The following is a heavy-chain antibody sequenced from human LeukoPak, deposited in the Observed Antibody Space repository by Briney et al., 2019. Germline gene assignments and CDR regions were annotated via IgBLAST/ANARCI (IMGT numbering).Heavy chain of an antibody. D-gene: IGHD1-26*01. Sequence: TGGSLRLSCAASGFTFSSYSMNWARQAPGKGLEWVSYISSSSSTIYYADSVKGRFTISRDNAKNSLYLQMNSLRAEDTAVYYCARDPNLVGATGGAFDIWGQGTMVTVSS. CDR1: GFTFSSYS. CDR3: ARDPNLVGATGGAFDI. CDR2: ISSSSSTI. V-gene: IGHV3-48*04. J-gene: IGHJ3*02.